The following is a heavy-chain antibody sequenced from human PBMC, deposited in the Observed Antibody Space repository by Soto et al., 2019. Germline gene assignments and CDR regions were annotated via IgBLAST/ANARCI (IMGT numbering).Heavy chain of an antibody. CDR3: ARRYYYDSSGSLAPLYYFDY. D-gene: IGHD3-22*01. CDR1: GYTFTSYD. CDR2: ISAYNGNT. J-gene: IGHJ4*02. V-gene: IGHV1-18*01. Sequence: ASVKVSCKASGYTFTSYDISWVRQAPGQGLEWMGWISAYNGNTNYAQRLQGRVTMTTDTSTSTAYMELRSLSSDDTAVYYCARRYYYDSSGSLAPLYYFDYWGQGTLVTVS.